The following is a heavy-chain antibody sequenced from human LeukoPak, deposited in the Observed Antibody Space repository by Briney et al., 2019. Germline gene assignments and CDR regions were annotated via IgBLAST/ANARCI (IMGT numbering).Heavy chain of an antibody. CDR2: MNPNSGNT. V-gene: IGHV1-8*03. Sequence: ASVKVSCKASGYTFTSYDINWVRQATRQGLEWMGWMNPNSGNTGYAQKFQGRVTITRNTSISTAYMELSSLRSEDTAVYYCARTGSYGLYYYMDVWGKGTTVTVSS. CDR3: ARTGSYGLYYYMDV. J-gene: IGHJ6*03. CDR1: GYTFTSYD. D-gene: IGHD3-10*01.